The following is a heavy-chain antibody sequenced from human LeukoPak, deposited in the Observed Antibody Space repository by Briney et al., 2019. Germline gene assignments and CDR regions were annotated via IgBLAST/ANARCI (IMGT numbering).Heavy chain of an antibody. D-gene: IGHD5-24*01. CDR2: FYVGGAT. Sequence: PGGSLRLSYAVSGFSVTNHYMSWVRQTPGKGLEWVSVFYVGGATYYADSVKGRFTISRDNSENTLYLKMKSLRAEDTAVYYCARGDGYNFFDYWGQGTLVTVSS. V-gene: IGHV3-53*01. CDR3: ARGDGYNFFDY. J-gene: IGHJ4*02. CDR1: GFSVTNHY.